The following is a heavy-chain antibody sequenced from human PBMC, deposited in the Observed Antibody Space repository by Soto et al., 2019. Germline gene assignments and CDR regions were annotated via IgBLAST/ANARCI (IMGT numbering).Heavy chain of an antibody. CDR3: ARSDNRNSLYGVDV. Sequence: PSETLSLTCAVNGGPLSGYYWSWIRQSPGKGLEWIGEINHRGSSDYNPSLKSRVTISIDASKNHVTLELTSVTAADTAVYYCARSDNRNSLYGVDVWGQGTAVTVSS. CDR1: GGPLSGYY. J-gene: IGHJ6*02. V-gene: IGHV4-34*01. D-gene: IGHD1-7*01. CDR2: INHRGSS.